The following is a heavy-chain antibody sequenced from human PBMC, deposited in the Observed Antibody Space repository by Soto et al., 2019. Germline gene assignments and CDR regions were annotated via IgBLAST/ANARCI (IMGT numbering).Heavy chain of an antibody. V-gene: IGHV1-3*01. CDR3: GRDGGYCSSTSCRGINWFDP. D-gene: IGHD2-2*01. CDR1: GYTFTNYA. CDR2: INAGNGNT. J-gene: IGHJ5*02. Sequence: ASVKVSCKASGYTFTNYAIHWVRQAPGQRLEWMGWINAGNGNTKYSQKFQGRVTITRDTSASTAYMELSSLRSEDTAVYYCGRDGGYCSSTSCRGINWFDPWGQGTLVTVS.